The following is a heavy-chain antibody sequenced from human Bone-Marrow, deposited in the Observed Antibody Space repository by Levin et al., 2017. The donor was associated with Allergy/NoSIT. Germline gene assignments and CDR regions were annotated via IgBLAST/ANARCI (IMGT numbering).Heavy chain of an antibody. CDR3: AREYCTSASCSLDN. CDR2: ISPSGSTI. CDR1: GFTFIDSY. V-gene: IGHV3-11*01. J-gene: IGHJ4*02. Sequence: LSLTCAASGFTFIDSYMTWVRQAPGKGLEWISYISPSGSTIFYADSVKGRFTISRDNAKESLFLQMSSLTSDDTAFYYCAREYCTSASCSLDNWGQGTLVTVSS. D-gene: IGHD2-2*01.